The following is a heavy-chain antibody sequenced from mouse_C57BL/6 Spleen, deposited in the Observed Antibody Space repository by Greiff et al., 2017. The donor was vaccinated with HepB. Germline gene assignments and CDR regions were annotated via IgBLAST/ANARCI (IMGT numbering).Heavy chain of an antibody. D-gene: IGHD2-2*01. J-gene: IGHJ1*03. V-gene: IGHV5-12*01. CDR1: GFTFSDYY. CDR3: ARLWLRRGYFDV. Sequence: EVQRVESGGGLVQPGGSLKLSCAASGFTFSDYYMYWVRQTPEKRLEWVAYISNGGGSTYYPDTVKGRFTISRDNAKNTLYLQMSRLKSEDTAMYYCARLWLRRGYFDVWGTGTTVTVSS. CDR2: ISNGGGST.